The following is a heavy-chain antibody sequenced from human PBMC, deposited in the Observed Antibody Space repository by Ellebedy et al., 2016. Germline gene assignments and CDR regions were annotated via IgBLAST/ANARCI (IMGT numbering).Heavy chain of an antibody. D-gene: IGHD5-18*01. J-gene: IGHJ3*02. Sequence: SETLSLXCTVSGYSVSNGYYWSWIRQHPGKGLEWIGYIYYSGSTYYNPSLKSRVTISVDTSKNQFSLKLSSVTAADTAVYYCANAVSSSGYSYGPRVYDAFDIWGQGTMVTVSS. CDR2: IYYSGST. CDR1: GYSVSNGYY. CDR3: ANAVSSSGYSYGPRVYDAFDI. V-gene: IGHV4-31*03.